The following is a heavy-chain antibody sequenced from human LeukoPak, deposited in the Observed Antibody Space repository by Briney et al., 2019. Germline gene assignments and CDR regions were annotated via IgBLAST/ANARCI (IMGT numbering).Heavy chain of an antibody. CDR2: ISYDGSNK. Sequence: PGRSLRLSCAASGFTFSSYGMHWVRQAPGKGLEWVAVISYDGSNKYYADSVKGRFTISRDNSRNTLYLQINSLRAEDTAVYYCAKDEKEGHSYGYGSYYYGMDVWGKGTTVTVSS. J-gene: IGHJ6*04. V-gene: IGHV3-30*18. CDR1: GFTFSSYG. CDR3: AKDEKEGHSYGYGSYYYGMDV. D-gene: IGHD5-18*01.